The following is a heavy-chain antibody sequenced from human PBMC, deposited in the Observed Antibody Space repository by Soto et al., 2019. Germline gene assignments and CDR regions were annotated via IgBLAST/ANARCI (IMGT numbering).Heavy chain of an antibody. CDR3: ARDRSYYDSSGYPRTVLFDY. J-gene: IGHJ4*02. D-gene: IGHD3-22*01. V-gene: IGHV1-69*13. CDR2: IIAIFGTA. CDR1: GDTFSSYS. Sequence: SVKVSCKASGDTFSSYSISWVRQAPGQGLEWMGGIIAIFGTANYAQKFQGRVTITADESTSTAYMELSSLRSEDTAVYYCARDRSYYDSSGYPRTVLFDYWGQGTLVTVSS.